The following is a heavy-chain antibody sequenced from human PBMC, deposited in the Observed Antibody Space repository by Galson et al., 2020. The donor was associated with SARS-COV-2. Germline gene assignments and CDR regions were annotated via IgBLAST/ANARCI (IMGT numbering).Heavy chain of an antibody. V-gene: IGHV1-69*05. CDR1: GGTFSNYA. CDR2: ILPIFGTG. J-gene: IGHJ6*04. CDR3: SRGKRYGYYAGLDV. Sequence: ASAKVSCKASGGTFSNYAISWVRQAPGQRLAWMGGILPIFGTGNNAQKFQGSVTMTTDESTTTAYMELSSLRFDDTAVYYCSRGKRYGYYAGLDVWGEGTMVTGSS. D-gene: IGHD4-17*01.